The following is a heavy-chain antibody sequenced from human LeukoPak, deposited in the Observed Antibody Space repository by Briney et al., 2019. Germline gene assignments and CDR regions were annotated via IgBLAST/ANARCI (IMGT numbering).Heavy chain of an antibody. D-gene: IGHD3-16*02. V-gene: IGHV1-8*01. CDR1: GYTFTSYD. CDR3: ARGPLVRLPSSFDP. Sequence: ASVKVSRKASGYTFTSYDINWVRQATGQGLEWMGWMNPNSGNTGSAQRFQGRITMTRDTSISTAYMELSSLRSEDTAVYYCARGPLVRLPSSFDPWGQGTLVTVSS. J-gene: IGHJ5*02. CDR2: MNPNSGNT.